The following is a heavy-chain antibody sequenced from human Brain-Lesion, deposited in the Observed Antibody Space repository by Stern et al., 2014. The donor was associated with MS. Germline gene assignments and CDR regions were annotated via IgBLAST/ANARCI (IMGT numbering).Heavy chain of an antibody. CDR1: GYTLTDFS. V-gene: IGHV1-24*01. J-gene: IGHJ4*02. D-gene: IGHD1-26*01. Sequence: DQLVESGAEVKKPGASVRVSCKVSGYTLTDFSMHWVRQAPRKGLEWMGGFDPEDGKTIYAQKFQGRVTMTEDTSTDTAYMELSSLRSEDTAVYYCATLSPGAGGNYYRHFDYWGQGTLVTVSS. CDR2: FDPEDGKT. CDR3: ATLSPGAGGNYYRHFDY.